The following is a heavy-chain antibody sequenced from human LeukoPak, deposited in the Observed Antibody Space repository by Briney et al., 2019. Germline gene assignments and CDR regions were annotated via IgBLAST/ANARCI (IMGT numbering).Heavy chain of an antibody. Sequence: PGGSLRLSCAASEFIFSNYGMCWVRQASGKGLEWVAFIENDGSNKYYADSVRGRFTISRDNSRNTLYMQMNSLRVEDTAVYYCAKDPARGQLGIFDYWGQGVLVTVSS. CDR1: EFIFSNYG. D-gene: IGHD6-6*01. CDR2: IENDGSNK. CDR3: AKDPARGQLGIFDY. J-gene: IGHJ4*02. V-gene: IGHV3-30*02.